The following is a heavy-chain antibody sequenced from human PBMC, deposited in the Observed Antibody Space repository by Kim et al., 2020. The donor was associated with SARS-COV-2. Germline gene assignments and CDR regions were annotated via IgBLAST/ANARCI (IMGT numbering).Heavy chain of an antibody. CDR2: T. D-gene: IGHD1-1*01. J-gene: IGHJ3*02. Sequence: TYSPGSVKGRFTISKENAKTSLYLHMNSLRAGDTTLYYCARVQKGSFDIWGQGTMVTVSS. CDR3: ARVQKGSFDI. V-gene: IGHV3-13*01.